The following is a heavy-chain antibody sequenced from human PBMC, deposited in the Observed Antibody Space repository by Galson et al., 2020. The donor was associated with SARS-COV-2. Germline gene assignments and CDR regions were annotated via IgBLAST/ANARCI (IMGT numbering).Heavy chain of an antibody. CDR1: GYTFTGYI. V-gene: IGHV1-2*04. CDR3: ARGLNSGWYDY. CDR2: INPYNGDT. Sequence: ASVTVSCKASGYTFTGYIVHWVRLAPGQGLEWMGWINPYNGDTKYTQKFQDWVTLTRDTSINTAFMELSSLKSDDTAVYYCARGLNSGWYDYWGQGTLVTVSS. J-gene: IGHJ4*02. D-gene: IGHD6-19*01.